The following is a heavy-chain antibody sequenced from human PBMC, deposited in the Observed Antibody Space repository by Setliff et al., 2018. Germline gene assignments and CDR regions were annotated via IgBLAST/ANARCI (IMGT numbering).Heavy chain of an antibody. CDR1: GGSISNYY. CDR3: ARVRITPYCMDV. Sequence: SETLSLTCTVSGGSISNYYWSWIRQPAGKGLEWIGRIYTSGSTNYNPSLKSRVTMSVDTSKNQFSLKLSSVTAADTAVYFCARVRITPYCMDVWGKGTTVTVSS. D-gene: IGHD3-10*01. J-gene: IGHJ6*03. V-gene: IGHV4-4*07. CDR2: IYTSGST.